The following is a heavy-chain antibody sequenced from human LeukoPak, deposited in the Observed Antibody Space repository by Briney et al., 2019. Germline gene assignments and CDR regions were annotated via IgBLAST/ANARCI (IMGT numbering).Heavy chain of an antibody. D-gene: IGHD2-15*01. CDR2: IYPGDSDT. J-gene: IGHJ4*02. CDR1: GYRFTSYW. Sequence: GESLKISCKGSGYRFTSYWIGWVRQMPGKGLEWMGIIYPGDSDTRCSPSFQGQVTISADKSINTAYLQWSSLKASDTAMYYCARRDNQIGDYWGQGTLVTVSS. V-gene: IGHV5-51*01. CDR3: ARRDNQIGDY.